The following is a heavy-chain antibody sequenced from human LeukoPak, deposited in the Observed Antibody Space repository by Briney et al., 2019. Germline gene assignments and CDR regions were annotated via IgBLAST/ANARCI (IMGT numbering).Heavy chain of an antibody. V-gene: IGHV3-7*03. CDR1: GFTFSSYW. J-gene: IGHJ5*02. D-gene: IGHD6-13*01. Sequence: GGSLRLSCAASGFTFSSYWMSWVRQAPGKGLEWVANIKQDGSEKYYVDSVKGRFTISRDNSKNTLYLQMNSLRAEDTAVYYCAKGTAAGTVDWFDPWGQGTLVTVSS. CDR2: IKQDGSEK. CDR3: AKGTAAGTVDWFDP.